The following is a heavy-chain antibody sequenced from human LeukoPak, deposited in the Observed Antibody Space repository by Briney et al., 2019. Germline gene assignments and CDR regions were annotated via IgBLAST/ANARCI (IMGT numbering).Heavy chain of an antibody. CDR1: GGSITSSNYY. J-gene: IGHJ4*02. V-gene: IGHV4-39*01. Sequence: SETLSLTCTVSGGSITSSNYYWGWIRQPPGKGLEWIGSFYYSGSTNYNPSLKSRVTISIDTSKNQFSLKLSSVTAADTAVYYCVYYYGSGSVEYWGQGTLVTVSS. CDR2: FYYSGST. CDR3: VYYYGSGSVEY. D-gene: IGHD3-10*01.